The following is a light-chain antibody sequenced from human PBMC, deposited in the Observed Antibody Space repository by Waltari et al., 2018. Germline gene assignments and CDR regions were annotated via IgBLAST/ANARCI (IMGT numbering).Light chain of an antibody. CDR2: GAY. V-gene: IGKV3-15*01. J-gene: IGKJ4*01. Sequence: EIVVTQSPATLSVSPGERLTLSCRASQNVGTSLAWYQQKPGQTPRLLIFGAYSRASGVPARFSGSGSGTDFTLAISSLQSEDFAVYYCQQYEDWPRHSFGGGTKVQIE. CDR1: QNVGTS. CDR3: QQYEDWPRHS.